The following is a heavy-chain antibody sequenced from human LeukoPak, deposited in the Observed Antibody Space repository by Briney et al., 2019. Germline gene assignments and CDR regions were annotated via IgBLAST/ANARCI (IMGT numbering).Heavy chain of an antibody. CDR2: INPSGGST. D-gene: IGHD3-22*01. Sequence: ASVTVSCKASGYTFTNYYMHWVRQAPGQGLEWMGIINPSGGSTSYAQKFQGRVTMTRDTSTSTVYMELSSLRSEDTAVYYCARGTYYYDSSGYYYDDAFDIWGQGTMVTVSS. J-gene: IGHJ3*02. V-gene: IGHV1-46*01. CDR1: GYTFTNYY. CDR3: ARGTYYYDSSGYYYDDAFDI.